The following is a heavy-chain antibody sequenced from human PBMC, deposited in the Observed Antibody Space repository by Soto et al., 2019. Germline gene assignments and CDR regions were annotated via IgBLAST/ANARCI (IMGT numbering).Heavy chain of an antibody. Sequence: GGSQILSCAAAGCHFSSYARIWVSPAPGKGLEWVSAISGSGGSTYYADSVKGRFTISRDNSKNTLYLQMNSLRAEDTAVYYCAKQRITGTTDHFDYWGQGTLVTFSS. D-gene: IGHD1-7*01. CDR2: ISGSGGST. CDR1: GCHFSSYA. V-gene: IGHV3-23*01. J-gene: IGHJ4*02. CDR3: AKQRITGTTDHFDY.